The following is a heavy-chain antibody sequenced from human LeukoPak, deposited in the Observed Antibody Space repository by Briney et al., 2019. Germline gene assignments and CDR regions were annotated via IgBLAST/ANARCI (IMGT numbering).Heavy chain of an antibody. CDR3: ASLMVRGVIRPGYYYGMDV. CDR1: GFTFSDHY. V-gene: IGHV3-72*01. CDR2: TRNKANSYTT. D-gene: IGHD3-10*01. J-gene: IGHJ6*04. Sequence: GGSLRLSCAASGFTFSDHYMDWVRQAPGKGLEWVGRTRNKANSYTTEYAASVKGRFTISRDDSKNSLYLQMNSPKTEDTAVYYCASLMVRGVIRPGYYYGMDVWGKGTTVTVSS.